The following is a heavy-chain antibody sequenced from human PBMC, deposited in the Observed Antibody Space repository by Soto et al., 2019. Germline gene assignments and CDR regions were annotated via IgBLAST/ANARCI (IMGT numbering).Heavy chain of an antibody. CDR2: IYYSGST. Sequence: QLQLQESGPGLVKPSETLSLNCTVSGGSISSSSYYWGWIRQPPGKGLEWIGSIYYSGSTYYNPSLKSRVTISVDTSKNQFSLKLSSVTAADTAVYYCARTISSSWIDYWGQGTLVTVSS. CDR3: ARTISSSWIDY. D-gene: IGHD6-13*01. CDR1: GGSISSSSYY. V-gene: IGHV4-39*01. J-gene: IGHJ4*02.